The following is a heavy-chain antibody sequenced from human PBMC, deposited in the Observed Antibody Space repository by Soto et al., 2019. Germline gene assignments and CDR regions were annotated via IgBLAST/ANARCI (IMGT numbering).Heavy chain of an antibody. D-gene: IGHD3-22*01. CDR1: GASISSSYW. J-gene: IGHJ6*02. CDR2: IHHSTGA. Sequence: QVQLQESGPGLVKPSGTLSLTCAVSGASISSSYWWRWVRQPPGKVLEWSGEIHHSTGANYNPSLRSRVIISVDTSKTPLFLRGTSVTVADTAVYFCARNDAYDIDVWGQGTTVTVSS. CDR3: ARNDAYDIDV. V-gene: IGHV4-4*02.